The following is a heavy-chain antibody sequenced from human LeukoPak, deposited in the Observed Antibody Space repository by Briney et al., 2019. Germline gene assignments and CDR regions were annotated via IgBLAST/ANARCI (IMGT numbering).Heavy chain of an antibody. Sequence: GGSLRLSCAASGFTFSSYWMSWVRQAPGKGLEWVANIKQDGSEKYYVDSVKGRFTISRDNAKNSLYLQMNSLRAEDTAVYYCASKGDTAMDPDSDAFDIWGQGTMVTVSS. CDR1: GFTFSSYW. D-gene: IGHD5-18*01. CDR3: ASKGDTAMDPDSDAFDI. V-gene: IGHV3-7*01. J-gene: IGHJ3*02. CDR2: IKQDGSEK.